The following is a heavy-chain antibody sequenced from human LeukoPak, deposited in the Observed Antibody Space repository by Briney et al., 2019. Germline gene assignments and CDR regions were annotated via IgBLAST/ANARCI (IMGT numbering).Heavy chain of an antibody. Sequence: ASVKVSCKASGYTFSSYAINWVRQATGQGLEWMGWMNPNSGNTGYAQRFQGRVTMTRNTSIITAYMELSSLRSEDTAVYYCAALSSGWYDLDYWGQGTLVSVSS. CDR2: MNPNSGNT. CDR1: GYTFSSYA. V-gene: IGHV1-8*01. CDR3: AALSSGWYDLDY. J-gene: IGHJ4*02. D-gene: IGHD6-19*01.